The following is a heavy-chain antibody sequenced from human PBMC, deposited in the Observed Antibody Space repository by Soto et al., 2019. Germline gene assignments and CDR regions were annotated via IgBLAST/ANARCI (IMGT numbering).Heavy chain of an antibody. CDR1: GFTFTNYA. CDR2: ISGSGGMK. V-gene: IGHV3-23*01. CDR3: AKRIMATIGHFDS. Sequence: EVQLLESGGGLVQPGGSLRLSCAASGFTFTNYAMTWVRQAPGKGLEWVSGISGSGGMKYYADSVKGHFTISRDNSKNTLYLHMHSLRPEDTAIYYCAKRIMATIGHFDSWGQGTLVTVSS. D-gene: IGHD5-12*01. J-gene: IGHJ4*02.